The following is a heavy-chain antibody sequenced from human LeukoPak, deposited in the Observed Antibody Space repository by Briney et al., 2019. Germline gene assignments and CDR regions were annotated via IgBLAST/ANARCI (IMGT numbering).Heavy chain of an antibody. D-gene: IGHD3-22*01. V-gene: IGHV4-39*01. Sequence: SETLSLTCSVSGGSLSISSYYWGWIRQAPGRGLEWIGNIYYSGSTYYSPSLKSRVTISLDTSKNQFSLKLNSVTAADTAVYYCARQFYESRSPHAKYFQQWGQGTLVTVSS. CDR1: GGSLSISSYY. CDR2: IYYSGST. J-gene: IGHJ1*01. CDR3: ARQFYESRSPHAKYFQQ.